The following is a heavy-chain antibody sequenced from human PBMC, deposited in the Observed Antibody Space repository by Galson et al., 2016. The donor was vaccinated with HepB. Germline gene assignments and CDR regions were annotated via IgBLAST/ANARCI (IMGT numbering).Heavy chain of an antibody. J-gene: IGHJ4*02. CDR2: INEDGTEK. CDR3: VRDRLKSTY. Sequence: SLRLSCAASGFTFSANWMSWVRQAPGKGLEWVANINEDGTEKYYVDSVRGRFTMSRDNARNSMNLQMNSLRAEDTAVYYCVRDRLKSTYWGQGSLVTVSS. CDR1: GFTFSANW. V-gene: IGHV3-7*03. D-gene: IGHD2/OR15-2a*01.